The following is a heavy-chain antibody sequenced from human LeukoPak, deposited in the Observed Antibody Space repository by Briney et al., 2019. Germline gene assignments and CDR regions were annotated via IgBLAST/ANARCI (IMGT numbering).Heavy chain of an antibody. D-gene: IGHD3-3*01. V-gene: IGHV3-48*03. CDR1: GFTFSSYE. J-gene: IGHJ4*02. CDR2: ISSSGSTI. Sequence: PGGSLRLSCAASGFTFSSYEMNWVRQAPGKGLEWVSYISSSGSTIYYADSVKGRFTISRDNAKNSLYLQMNSLRAEDTAVYYCARGRFVPPLADYWGQGTLVTVSS. CDR3: ARGRFVPPLADY.